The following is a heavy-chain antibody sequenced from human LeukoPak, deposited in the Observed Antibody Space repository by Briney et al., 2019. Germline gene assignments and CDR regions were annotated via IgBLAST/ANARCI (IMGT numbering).Heavy chain of an antibody. V-gene: IGHV4-39*01. CDR3: ARRITYYDFWSGYYKGDAFDI. CDR2: IYYSGST. Sequence: PSETLSLTCTVSGGSISSSSYYWGWIRQPPGKGLEWLGRIYYSGSTYYNPSLKSRVTISVDTSKNQFSLKLSSVTAADTAVYYCARRITYYDFWSGYYKGDAFDIWGQGTMVTVSS. CDR1: GGSISSSSYY. J-gene: IGHJ3*02. D-gene: IGHD3-3*01.